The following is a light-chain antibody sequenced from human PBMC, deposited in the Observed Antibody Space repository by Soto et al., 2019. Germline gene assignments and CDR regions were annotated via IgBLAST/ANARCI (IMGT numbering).Light chain of an antibody. V-gene: IGKV4-1*01. CDR3: HQFYTTPFT. CDR2: WAS. Sequence: DIVMTQSPDSLGVSLGERATINCKSSQSVLYSSNNKNYLAWYQQKPGQPPKLLIYWASTRESGVPDRFSGSGSGTDFTLTISSLQAEDVAVYYCHQFYTTPFTFGPGTTVDIK. J-gene: IGKJ3*01. CDR1: QSVLYSSNNKNY.